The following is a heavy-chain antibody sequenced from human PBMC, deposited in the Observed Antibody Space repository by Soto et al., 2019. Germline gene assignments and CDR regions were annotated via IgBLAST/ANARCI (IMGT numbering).Heavy chain of an antibody. V-gene: IGHV4-39*01. D-gene: IGHD4-17*01. Sequence: PSETLSLTCTVSGGSISSSSYYWGWIRQPPGKGLEWIGSIYYSGSTYYNPSLKSRVTISVDTSKNQFSLKLSSVTAADTAVYYCARHLEPMTTLLGWFDPWGQGTLVTVS. CDR1: GGSISSSSYY. CDR3: ARHLEPMTTLLGWFDP. J-gene: IGHJ5*02. CDR2: IYYSGST.